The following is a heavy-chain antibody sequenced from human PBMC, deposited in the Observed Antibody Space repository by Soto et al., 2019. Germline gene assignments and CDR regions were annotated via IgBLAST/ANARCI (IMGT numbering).Heavy chain of an antibody. CDR1: GFTVSSNY. V-gene: IGHV3-66*01. D-gene: IGHD3-16*02. CDR2: IYSGGST. J-gene: IGHJ6*02. Sequence: EVQLVESGGGLVQPGGSLRLSCAASGFTVSSNYMSWVHQAPGKGLEWVSVIYSGGSTYYADSVKGRFTISRDNSKNTLYLQMNSLRAEDTAVYYCARMGVIPFYYYGMDVWGQGTTVTVSS. CDR3: ARMGVIPFYYYGMDV.